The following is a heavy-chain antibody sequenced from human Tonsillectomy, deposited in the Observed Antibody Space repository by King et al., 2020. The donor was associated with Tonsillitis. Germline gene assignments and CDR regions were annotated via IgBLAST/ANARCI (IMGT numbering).Heavy chain of an antibody. CDR2: TSGLGDTT. CDR1: GFTFSSYA. CDR3: AKVPSSGYSSFDY. J-gene: IGHJ4*02. V-gene: IGHV3-23*04. D-gene: IGHD3-22*01. Sequence: VQLVESGGGLVQPGGSLRLSCAASGFTFSSYAMSWVRQAPGKGLEWVSDTSGLGDTTYYADSEKGRFTISRDNSKNTPYLQMNSLRAVDTAVYYCAKVPSSGYSSFDYWGQGALVTVSS.